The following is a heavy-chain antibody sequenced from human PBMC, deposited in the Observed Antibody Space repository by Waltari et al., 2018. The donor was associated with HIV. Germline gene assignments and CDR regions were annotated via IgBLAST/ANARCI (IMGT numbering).Heavy chain of an antibody. V-gene: IGHV3-33*02. Sequence: QVHLVESGGAVVQSGKSLRPPCEASGFNFSNYPMHWVRQGPGKGLEWLSVIWADGSHESYADFAKGRFTISRDDSDNTLFLYLSGLRADDTAVYYCARDQHSATNYYGLDVWGQGTTVTVS. CDR3: ARDQHSATNYYGLDV. CDR2: IWADGSHE. D-gene: IGHD3-10*01. CDR1: GFNFSNYP. J-gene: IGHJ6*02.